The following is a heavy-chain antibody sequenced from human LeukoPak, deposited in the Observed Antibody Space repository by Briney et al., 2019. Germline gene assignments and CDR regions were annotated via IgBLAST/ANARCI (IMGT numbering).Heavy chain of an antibody. Sequence: GGSLRLSCAASGFSVSNNYMTWVRQAPGKGLEWVSVVYSGGNTYYADFVKGRFTISRDNSKNTLYLQMNSLTVEDTVVYYCARVEYSYGPPYYYFYYMDVWGKGTTVTVSS. V-gene: IGHV3-53*01. CDR3: ARVEYSYGPPYYYFYYMDV. CDR1: GFSVSNNY. CDR2: VYSGGNT. J-gene: IGHJ6*03. D-gene: IGHD5-18*01.